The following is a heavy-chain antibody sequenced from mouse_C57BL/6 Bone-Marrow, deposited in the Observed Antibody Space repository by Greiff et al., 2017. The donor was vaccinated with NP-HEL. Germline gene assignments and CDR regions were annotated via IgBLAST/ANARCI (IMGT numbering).Heavy chain of an antibody. V-gene: IGHV1-54*01. CDR2: INPGSGGT. J-gene: IGHJ2*01. CDR3: ARGGLLRY. D-gene: IGHD1-1*01. Sequence: VQLQQSGAELVRPGTSVKVSCKASGYAFTNYLLEWVKQRPGQGLEWIGVINPGSGGTNYNEKFKGKATLTADKASSTAYMQLSSLTSEDSEVYFCARGGLLRYWGQGTTLTVSS. CDR1: GYAFTNYL.